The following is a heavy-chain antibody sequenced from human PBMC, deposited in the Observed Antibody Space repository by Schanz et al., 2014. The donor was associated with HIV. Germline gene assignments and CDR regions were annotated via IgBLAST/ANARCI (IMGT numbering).Heavy chain of an antibody. CDR3: AKDQGDVTGTPFDY. Sequence: EVQLLESGGGLVQPGGSLRLSCAASGFTFVNYAMNWVRQAPGKGLEWAAGIDGRGRSTSYADSVKGRFSISRDNSKNTLFLQMNSLRAEDTAMYYCAKDQGDVTGTPFDYWGQGTLVSVSS. J-gene: IGHJ4*02. CDR2: IDGRGRST. CDR1: GFTFVNYA. V-gene: IGHV3-23*01. D-gene: IGHD1-20*01.